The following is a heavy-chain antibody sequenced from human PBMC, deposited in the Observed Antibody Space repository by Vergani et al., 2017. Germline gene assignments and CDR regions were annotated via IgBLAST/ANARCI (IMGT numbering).Heavy chain of an antibody. CDR1: GFTFSACP. CDR3: ATQPYSSSGHCDY. J-gene: IGHJ4*02. CDR2: ISGSGGST. Sequence: EVQLLQSGGGVIQPGGSVRLSCAASGFTFSACPMTWVRQAPGKGLEWVSAISGSGGSTYYADSVKGRFTISRDNSKNTLYLQMNSLRAEDTAVYYCATQPYSSSGHCDYWGQGTLVTVSS. V-gene: IGHV3-23*01. D-gene: IGHD6-6*01.